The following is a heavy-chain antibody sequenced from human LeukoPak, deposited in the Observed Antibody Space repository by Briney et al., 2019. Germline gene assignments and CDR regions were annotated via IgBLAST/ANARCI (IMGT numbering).Heavy chain of an antibody. CDR2: IYYSGST. D-gene: IGHD3-10*01. J-gene: IGHJ1*01. CDR1: GGSISSYY. Sequence: SETLSLTCTVAGGSISSYYWSWIRQPPGKGLEWIGYIYYSGSTNYNPSLKSRVTISVDTSKNQFSLKLSSVTAADTAVYYCARPTLWFGSSDAEYFQHWGQGTLVTVSS. V-gene: IGHV4-59*01. CDR3: ARPTLWFGSSDAEYFQH.